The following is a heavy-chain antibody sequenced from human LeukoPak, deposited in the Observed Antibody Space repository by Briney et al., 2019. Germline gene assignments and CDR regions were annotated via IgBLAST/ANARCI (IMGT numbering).Heavy chain of an antibody. CDR1: GGTFSSYA. Sequence: SVKVSCKASGGTFSSYAISWVRQAPGQGLEWMGRIIPIFGTANYAQKFQGRVTITTDESTSTAYMELSSPRSEDTAVYYCAGISSGRDYYFDYWGQGTLVTVSS. CDR2: IIPIFGTA. J-gene: IGHJ4*02. CDR3: AGISSGRDYYFDY. V-gene: IGHV1-69*05. D-gene: IGHD6-19*01.